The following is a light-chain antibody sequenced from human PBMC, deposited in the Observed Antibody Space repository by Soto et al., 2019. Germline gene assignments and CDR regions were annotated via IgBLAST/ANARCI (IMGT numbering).Light chain of an antibody. CDR2: EVN. Sequence: QSALTQPPSASGSPGQSVAISCTGTSSDVGGYNYVSWYQQHPGKAPKLMIYEVNKRPSGVSNRFSGSKSGNTASLTISGLQVEDEADYICGSFTTNRIWVFGGGTKLTVL. CDR3: GSFTTNRIWV. J-gene: IGLJ3*02. V-gene: IGLV2-14*01. CDR1: SSDVGGYNY.